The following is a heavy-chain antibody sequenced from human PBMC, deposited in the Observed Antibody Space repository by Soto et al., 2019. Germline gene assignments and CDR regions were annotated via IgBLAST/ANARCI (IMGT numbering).Heavy chain of an antibody. Sequence: GESLKISCKGSGYSFTRYWIVWVRQMPGKGLEWEGIIYPGDLDTRYSPSFRGQVTISADRSTSTAYLQWNSLKASDTAIYYCVRDAIRGGSYYYGIDVWGQGTTVTVSS. D-gene: IGHD6-25*01. CDR2: IYPGDLDT. V-gene: IGHV5-51*01. J-gene: IGHJ6*02. CDR3: VRDAIRGGSYYYGIDV. CDR1: GYSFTRYW.